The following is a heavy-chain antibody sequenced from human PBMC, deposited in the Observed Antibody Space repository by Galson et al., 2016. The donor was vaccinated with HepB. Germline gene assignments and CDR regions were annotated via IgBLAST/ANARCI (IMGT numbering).Heavy chain of an antibody. CDR3: AKEGTSFGVVPYGMDV. CDR1: RFTFSSYA. Sequence: SLRLSCAASRFTFSSYAMSWVRQAPGKGLEWVSVISGSGGSTYYADSVKGRFTISRDNSRNTLYLQMNSLRAEDTAVYYCAKEGTSFGVVPYGMDVWGQGTKVIFSS. J-gene: IGHJ6*02. CDR2: ISGSGGST. V-gene: IGHV3-23*01. D-gene: IGHD3-3*01.